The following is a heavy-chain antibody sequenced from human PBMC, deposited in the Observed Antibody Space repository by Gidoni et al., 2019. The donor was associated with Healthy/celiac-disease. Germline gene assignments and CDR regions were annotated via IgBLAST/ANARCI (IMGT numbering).Heavy chain of an antibody. CDR2: LSGCGGST. CDR3: AKASYSPGYSSGGLYFDY. CDR1: GCTLSSDA. D-gene: IGHD6-19*01. V-gene: IGHV3-23*01. Sequence: EVQLLESGGGVVQPGGTLRLACAASGCTLSSDARGWVRQAPGEGLEWVSALSGCGGSTFSAASWTGRFTISRDNSKNTLVLHMNSLRAEDTAVYSCAKASYSPGYSSGGLYFDYWCQGPLVTVSS. J-gene: IGHJ4*02.